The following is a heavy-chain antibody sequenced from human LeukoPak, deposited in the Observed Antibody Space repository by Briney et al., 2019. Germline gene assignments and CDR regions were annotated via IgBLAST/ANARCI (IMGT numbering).Heavy chain of an antibody. J-gene: IGHJ4*02. CDR1: GFTFSSYV. V-gene: IGHV3-23*01. CDR2: ISADGGST. Sequence: GESLKISCAASGFTFSSYVMNWVRQAPGKGLEWVSTISADGGSTFYTDSVKGRFTISRDNSKKTLYLQMNTLRAEDTAVYYCATDNWGQGTLVTVSS. CDR3: ATDN.